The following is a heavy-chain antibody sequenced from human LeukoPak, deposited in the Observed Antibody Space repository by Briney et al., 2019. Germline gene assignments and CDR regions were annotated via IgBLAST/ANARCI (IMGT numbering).Heavy chain of an antibody. D-gene: IGHD3-10*01. CDR3: ARDLSPAAPYYYGSGSYFDP. V-gene: IGHV3-48*04. Sequence: GGSLILSCAASGFTFSNYDMNWVRQAPGKGLEWVSYISSSSTTIYYADSVKGRFTISRDNAKNSLYLQMNSLRAEDTAVYYCARDLSPAAPYYYGSGSYFDPWGQGTLVTVSS. CDR2: ISSSSTTI. CDR1: GFTFSNYD. J-gene: IGHJ5*02.